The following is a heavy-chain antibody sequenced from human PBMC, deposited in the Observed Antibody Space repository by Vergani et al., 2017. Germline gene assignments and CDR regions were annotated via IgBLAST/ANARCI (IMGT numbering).Heavy chain of an antibody. Sequence: EVQLLQSEGAVVQPGGSLRLSCVASGFTFSSHAMSWVRQGHGQGLEWVSGINNNGGSTYYADSVKGRFTISRDNSKNTLYLQMTDLRAEDTATYYCAKVCGSTSCPYGGGAFDVWGHGTMVTVSS. CDR3: AKVCGSTSCPYGGGAFDV. CDR2: INNNGGST. J-gene: IGHJ3*01. D-gene: IGHD2-2*01. CDR1: GFTFSSHA. V-gene: IGHV3-23*01.